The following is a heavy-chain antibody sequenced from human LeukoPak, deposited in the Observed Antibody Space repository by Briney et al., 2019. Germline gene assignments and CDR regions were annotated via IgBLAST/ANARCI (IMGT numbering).Heavy chain of an antibody. D-gene: IGHD6-13*01. CDR3: ASFIGYSSSWPFYYYYGMDV. V-gene: IGHV3-48*04. CDR1: GFTFSSYS. CDR2: ISSSSSTI. Sequence: GGSLRLSCAASGFTFSSYSMNWVRQAPGKGLEWVSYISSSSSTIYYADSVKGRFTISRDNAKNSLYLQMNSLRAEDTAVYYCASFIGYSSSWPFYYYYGMDVWGQGTTVTVSS. J-gene: IGHJ6*02.